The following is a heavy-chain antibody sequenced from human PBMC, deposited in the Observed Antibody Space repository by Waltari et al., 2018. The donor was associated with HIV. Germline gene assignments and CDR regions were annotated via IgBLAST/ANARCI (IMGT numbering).Heavy chain of an antibody. V-gene: IGHV1-8*01. CDR1: GYTFTNYD. CDR3: ARGRYCSSTSCPYWFDP. Sequence: QVQLVQSGIEVKKPGASVKVSCKASGYTFTNYDINWVRQATGQGLEWMGWMNPNSGNTGYTQNFQGRVTMTRNTSISTAYMELNSLTSEDTAVYDCARGRYCSSTSCPYWFDPWGQGTLVTVSS. D-gene: IGHD2-2*01. CDR2: MNPNSGNT. J-gene: IGHJ5*02.